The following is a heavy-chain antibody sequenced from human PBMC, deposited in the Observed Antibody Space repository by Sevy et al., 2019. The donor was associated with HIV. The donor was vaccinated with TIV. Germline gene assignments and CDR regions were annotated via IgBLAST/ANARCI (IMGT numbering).Heavy chain of an antibody. CDR1: EFSFSSYS. Sequence: GGSLRLSCAASEFSFSSYSMNWVRQAPGQGLEWVSYISSSSSTMYYADSVKGRFTISRDNAKNSLYLQMNTLRAEDTAVYYCERTKSNTAMVSSDYWGQGTLVTVSS. D-gene: IGHD5-18*01. CDR3: ERTKSNTAMVSSDY. CDR2: ISSSSSTM. V-gene: IGHV3-48*01. J-gene: IGHJ4*02.